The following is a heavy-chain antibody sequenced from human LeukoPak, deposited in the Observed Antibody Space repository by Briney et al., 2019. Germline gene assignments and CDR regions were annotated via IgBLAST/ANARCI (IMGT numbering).Heavy chain of an antibody. CDR2: ISTSGGSS. Sequence: GGSLRLSCAAPGFTFSSYAMSWVRQAPGKGLEWVSGISTSGGSSSYADSVKGRFTISRDNPRNTLYMQMIRLRAEDTALYYCAIMHPYYDGSGYWVQWGQRTLLTDSS. CDR1: GFTFSSYA. V-gene: IGHV3-23*01. J-gene: IGHJ4*02. D-gene: IGHD3-22*01. CDR3: AIMHPYYDGSGYWVQ.